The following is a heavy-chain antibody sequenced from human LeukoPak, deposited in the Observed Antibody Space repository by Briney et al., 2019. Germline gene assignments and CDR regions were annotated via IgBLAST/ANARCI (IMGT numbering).Heavy chain of an antibody. Sequence: SETLSLTXTVSGGSISSYYWSWIRQPPGKGLEWIGYIYYSGSTNYNPSLKSRVTISVDTSKNQFSLKLSSVTAADTAVYYCARGAAAGTIDPWGQGTLVTVSS. CDR2: IYYSGST. J-gene: IGHJ5*02. CDR1: GGSISSYY. D-gene: IGHD6-13*01. V-gene: IGHV4-59*01. CDR3: ARGAAAGTIDP.